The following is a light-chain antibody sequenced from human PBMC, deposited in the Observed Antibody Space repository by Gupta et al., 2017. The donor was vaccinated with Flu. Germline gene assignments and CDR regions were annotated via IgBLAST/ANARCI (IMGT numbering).Light chain of an antibody. Sequence: QSVLTQPPSASGTPGQSVTISCSGRGSNIGTNTVNWFQQLPGTAPRLLIFSNDQRPSGVTDRFSGSKSGTSASLAISGLLSEDEAEYYCATWDDSRNGVVFGGGTKLTVL. V-gene: IGLV1-44*01. CDR3: ATWDDSRNGVV. CDR1: GSNIGTNT. J-gene: IGLJ2*01. CDR2: SND.